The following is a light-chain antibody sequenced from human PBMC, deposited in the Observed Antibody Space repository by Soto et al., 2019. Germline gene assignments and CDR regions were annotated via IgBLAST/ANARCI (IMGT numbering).Light chain of an antibody. J-gene: IGKJ4*01. Sequence: EIVLTQSPGTLSLSPGESATLSCRASESISSSSLAWYQQKPGQAPRLLIYGTSSRATDISGRFTGRGSGTDFTLTIRRLEPEDFAVYYCHQYGRPPLTFAGGTKVDVK. CDR2: GTS. V-gene: IGKV3-20*01. CDR1: ESISSSS. CDR3: HQYGRPPLT.